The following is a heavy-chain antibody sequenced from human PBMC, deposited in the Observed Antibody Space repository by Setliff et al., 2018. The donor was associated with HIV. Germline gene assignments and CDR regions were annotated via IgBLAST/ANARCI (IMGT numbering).Heavy chain of an antibody. CDR2: ITPSGAT. CDR3: ARGHCSGTNCYGVDYYGMDV. V-gene: IGHV4-34*01. D-gene: IGHD2-2*01. Sequence: SETLSLTCAVYGGSVSGHYWGWFRQPPGKGLEWIGEITPSGATNYLPSLKSRVTISVDKSKNQFSVKLTSVTAADTAVYYCARGHCSGTNCYGVDYYGMDVWGQGTTVTVSS. J-gene: IGHJ6*02. CDR1: GGSVSGHY.